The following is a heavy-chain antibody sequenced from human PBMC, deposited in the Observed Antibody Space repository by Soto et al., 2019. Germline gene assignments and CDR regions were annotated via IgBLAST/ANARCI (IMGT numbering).Heavy chain of an antibody. J-gene: IGHJ3*02. CDR1: GGSISSGDYY. CDR3: ASSIVVVTNDAFDI. V-gene: IGHV4-30-4*01. CDR2: IYYSGST. Sequence: QVQLQESGPGLVKPSQTLSLTCTVSGGSISSGDYYWSWIRQPPGKGLEWIGYIYYSGSTYYNPSLESRVTISVDTSKNQFSLKLSSVTAADTTVYYCASSIVVVTNDAFDIWGQGTMVTVSS. D-gene: IGHD2-21*02.